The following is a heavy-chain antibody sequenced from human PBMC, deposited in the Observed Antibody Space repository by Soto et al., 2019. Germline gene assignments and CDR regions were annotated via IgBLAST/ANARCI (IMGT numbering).Heavy chain of an antibody. Sequence: SETLSLTCTVSGGSISSYYWSWIRQPPGKGLEWIGYIYYSGSTNYNPSLKSRVTISVDTSKNQFSLKLSSVTAADTAVYYCARHANRTMQWLALFDYWGQGTLVTVSS. D-gene: IGHD6-19*01. CDR3: ARHANRTMQWLALFDY. J-gene: IGHJ4*02. CDR2: IYYSGST. CDR1: GGSISSYY. V-gene: IGHV4-59*08.